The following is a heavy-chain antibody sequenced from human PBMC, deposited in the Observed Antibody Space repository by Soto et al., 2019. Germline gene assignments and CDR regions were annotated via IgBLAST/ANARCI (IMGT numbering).Heavy chain of an antibody. V-gene: IGHV4-61*01. CDR2: IYYTGSN. J-gene: IGHJ5*02. Sequence: SEALSLTCTVSGGSVNSDSHNWSWIRQPPGKGLEWIGYIYYTGSNNYNPSLKSRVTISLDTSRNQFSLKVRSVTAADTAVYYCARGSEAWFDPWGQGTLVTVSS. CDR1: GGSVNSDSHN. CDR3: ARGSEAWFDP.